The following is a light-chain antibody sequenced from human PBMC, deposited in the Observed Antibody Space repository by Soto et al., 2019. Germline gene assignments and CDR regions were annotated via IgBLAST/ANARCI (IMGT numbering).Light chain of an antibody. CDR3: AAWDDSLNGYV. CDR2: SNN. V-gene: IGLV1-44*01. Sequence: QSVLTQPPSASGTPGQRVTISCSGSSSNIGSNTVNWYQQLPGTAPKLLIYSNNQRPSGVPDRFSGSKSGTSASLAIRGLQSEDEADYYCAAWDDSLNGYVFGTGTKATVL. J-gene: IGLJ1*01. CDR1: SSNIGSNT.